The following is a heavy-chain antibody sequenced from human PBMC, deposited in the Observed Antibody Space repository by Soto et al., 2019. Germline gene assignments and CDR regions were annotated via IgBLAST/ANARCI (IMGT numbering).Heavy chain of an antibody. V-gene: IGHV3-23*01. CDR2: ISGSGGST. CDR1: GFTFSSYA. D-gene: IGHD3-10*01. Sequence: PVGSLRLSCAASGFTFSSYAMSWVRQAPGKGLEWVSAISGSGGSTYYADSVKGRFTISRDNSKNTLYLQMNSLRAEDTAVYYCAKDHLSGSYLNYFDYWGQGTLVTVS. CDR3: AKDHLSGSYLNYFDY. J-gene: IGHJ4*02.